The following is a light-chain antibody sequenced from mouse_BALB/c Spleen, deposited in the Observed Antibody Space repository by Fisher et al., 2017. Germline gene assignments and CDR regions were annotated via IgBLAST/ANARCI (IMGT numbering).Light chain of an antibody. CDR1: SSVSSSY. CDR3: QQWSSNPLT. CDR2: ATS. Sequence: DIVITQSPAIMSASPGEKVTMTCRASSSVSSSYLHWYQQKSGASPKLWIYATSKLALGVPACFSGSGSGNSYSLTISSMEAEDAATYYCQQWSSNPLTFGAGTKLELK. V-gene: IGKV4-57-1*01. J-gene: IGKJ5*01.